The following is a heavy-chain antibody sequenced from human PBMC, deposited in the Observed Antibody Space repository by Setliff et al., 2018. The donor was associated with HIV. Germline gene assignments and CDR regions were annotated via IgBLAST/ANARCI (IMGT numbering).Heavy chain of an antibody. CDR1: GFTFSDCS. D-gene: IGHD3-9*01. V-gene: IGHV3-30*03. CDR2: FSSVGSDK. Sequence: PGGSLRLSCAASGFTFSDCSMNWVRQAPGKGLEWVAIFSSVGSDKYYADSVKGRFTISRDDSKNTLYLQMNSLRVEDTAVCYCARGNYDIVTGYYNVYYFDYWGQGTLVTVSS. J-gene: IGHJ4*02. CDR3: ARGNYDIVTGYYNVYYFDY.